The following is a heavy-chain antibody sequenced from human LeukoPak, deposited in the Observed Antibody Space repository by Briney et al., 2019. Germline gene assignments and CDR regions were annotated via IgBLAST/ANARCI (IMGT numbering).Heavy chain of an antibody. D-gene: IGHD6-19*01. CDR3: AGKYSSGWYRWYIDL. CDR2: ISHTGNT. V-gene: IGHV4-4*02. J-gene: IGHJ2*01. Sequence: SETLSLTCAVSGGSISSSNWWSWVPQPPGKGLEWIGEISHTGNTNYNPSLKSRVAISVDNSKNQFSLNLSSVTAADTAVYYCAGKYSSGWYRWYIDLWGRGTLVTVSS. CDR1: GGSISSSNW.